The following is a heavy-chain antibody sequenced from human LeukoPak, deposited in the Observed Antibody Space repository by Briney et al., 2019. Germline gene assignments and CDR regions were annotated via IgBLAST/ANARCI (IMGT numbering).Heavy chain of an antibody. CDR1: GFTLSSYS. D-gene: IGHD5-18*01. CDR3: ARDRSGYSYGLDY. Sequence: PGGSLRLSCAASGFTLSSYSMNWVRQAPGKGLEWVSSISSSSSYIYYADSVKGRFTISRDNAKNSLYLQMNSLRAEDTAVYYCARDRSGYSYGLDYWGQGTLVTVSS. V-gene: IGHV3-21*01. J-gene: IGHJ4*02. CDR2: ISSSSSYI.